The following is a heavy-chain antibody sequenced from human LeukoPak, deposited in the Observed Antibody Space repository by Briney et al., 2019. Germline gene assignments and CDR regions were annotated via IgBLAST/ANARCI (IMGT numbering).Heavy chain of an antibody. CDR1: GGSISSSNYY. CDR3: ARNDIVVVPAANKSYWYFDL. Sequence: SETLSLTCTVSGGSISSSNYYWGWIRQPPGKGLEWIGSIYSSGSTYYNPSLKSRVTISVDTSKNQFSLKLNSVTAADTAVYYCARNDIVVVPAANKSYWYFDLWGRGTLVTVSS. V-gene: IGHV4-39*07. CDR2: IYSSGST. J-gene: IGHJ2*01. D-gene: IGHD2-2*01.